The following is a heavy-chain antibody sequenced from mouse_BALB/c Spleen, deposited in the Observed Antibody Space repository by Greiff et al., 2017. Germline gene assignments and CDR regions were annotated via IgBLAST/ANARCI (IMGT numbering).Heavy chain of an antibody. CDR1: GFTFSSYA. CDR2: ISSGGST. CDR3: AREDLYYFDY. Sequence: EVQVVESGGGLVKPGGSLKLSCAASGFTFSSYAMSWVRQTPEKRLEWVASISSGGSTYYPDSVKGRFTISRDNARNILYLQMSSLRSEDTAMYYCAREDLYYFDYWGQGTTLTVSS. J-gene: IGHJ2*01. V-gene: IGHV5-6-5*01.